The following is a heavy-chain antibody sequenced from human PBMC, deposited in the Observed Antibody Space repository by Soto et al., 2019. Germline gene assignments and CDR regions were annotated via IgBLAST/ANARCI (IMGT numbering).Heavy chain of an antibody. CDR2: IKQDGSEK. J-gene: IGHJ4*02. V-gene: IGHV3-7*01. Sequence: GGSLRLSCAASGFTFSSYWMSWVRQAPGKGLEWVANIKQDGSEKYYVDSVKGRFTISRDNAKNSLYLQMNSLRAEDTAVYYCARDGRKYQPEIDYWGQGTLVTVSS. CDR1: GFTFSSYW. D-gene: IGHD2-2*01. CDR3: ARDGRKYQPEIDY.